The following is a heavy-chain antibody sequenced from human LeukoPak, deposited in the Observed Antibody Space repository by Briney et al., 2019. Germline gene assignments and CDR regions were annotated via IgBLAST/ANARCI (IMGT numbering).Heavy chain of an antibody. CDR1: GFTFCGSA. D-gene: IGHD5-12*01. CDR2: IRSKANSYAT. CDR3: TVGYSGYDRGN. Sequence: PGGSLRLSCAASGFTFCGSAMHWVRQASGKGLEWVGRIRSKANSYATAYAASVKGRFTISRDDSKNTAYLQMNSLKTEDAAVYDCTVGYSGYDRGNWGQGTLVTVSS. J-gene: IGHJ4*02. V-gene: IGHV3-73*01.